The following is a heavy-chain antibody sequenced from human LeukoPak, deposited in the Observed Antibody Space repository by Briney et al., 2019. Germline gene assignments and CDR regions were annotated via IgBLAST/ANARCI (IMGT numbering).Heavy chain of an antibody. D-gene: IGHD3-22*01. J-gene: IGHJ4*02. CDR1: GFTFSDYY. V-gene: IGHV3-11*04. CDR2: ISGSGSTI. CDR3: ARYPETYYYDSSGYYSFDY. Sequence: SGGSLRLSCAASGFTFSDYYMSWIRQAPGKGLEWVSYISGSGSTIYYADSVKGRFTISRDNAKNSLYLQMNSLRAEDTAVYYCARYPETYYYDSSGYYSFDYWGQGTLVTVSS.